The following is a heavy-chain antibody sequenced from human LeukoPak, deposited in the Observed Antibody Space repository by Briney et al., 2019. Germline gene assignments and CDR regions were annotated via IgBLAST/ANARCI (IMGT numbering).Heavy chain of an antibody. Sequence: ASVKVSCKASGYTFTSYGISWVRQAPGQGLEWMGWISAYNGNTNYAQKLQGRVTMTTDTSTSTAYMELRSLRSDDTAVYYCARADPRSLSGLLLRYWGRGTLVTVSS. CDR3: ARADPRSLSGLLLRY. CDR2: ISAYNGNT. D-gene: IGHD3-22*01. V-gene: IGHV1-18*01. CDR1: GYTFTSYG. J-gene: IGHJ4*02.